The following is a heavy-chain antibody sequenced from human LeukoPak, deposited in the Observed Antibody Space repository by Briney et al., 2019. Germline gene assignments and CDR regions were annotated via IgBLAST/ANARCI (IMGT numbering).Heavy chain of an antibody. CDR1: GITFSTYG. D-gene: IGHD6-6*01. CDR3: ARDLLYLAARGP. Sequence: GGSLRLSCAASGITFSTYGMYWVRQAPGKGLEWVSYISSSSSTIYYADSVKGRFTISRDNAKNSLYLQMNSLRAEDTAVYYCARDLLYLAARGPWGQGTLVTVSS. CDR2: ISSSSSTI. V-gene: IGHV3-48*01. J-gene: IGHJ5*02.